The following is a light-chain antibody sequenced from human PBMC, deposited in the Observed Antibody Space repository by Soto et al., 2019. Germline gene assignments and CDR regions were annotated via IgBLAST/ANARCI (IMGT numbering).Light chain of an antibody. CDR3: QQRSAWPYT. J-gene: IGKJ2*01. Sequence: EVVLTQSPATLSLSPGERATLSCRASQSVRFFLAWYQQKPGQAPRLLIYDASNRATGIPARFSGDGSGTDFTVTIDNLEPEDFAVYYCQQRSAWPYTFGQGTKLEIK. CDR1: QSVRFF. CDR2: DAS. V-gene: IGKV3-11*01.